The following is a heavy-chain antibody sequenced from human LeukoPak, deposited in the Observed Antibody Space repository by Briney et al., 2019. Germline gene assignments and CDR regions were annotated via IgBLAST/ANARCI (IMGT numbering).Heavy chain of an antibody. J-gene: IGHJ3*02. CDR2: IRGSGIST. V-gene: IGHV3-23*01. Sequence: GGSLRLSLAASGFTFSSYAMSWFRQAPGKGLEGVSAIRGSGISTYYADSVKGRFTISRDNSKNTLYLQMNSLRAEDTAVYYCAKIFGVVIINDAFDIWGQGTMVTVSS. CDR3: AKIFGVVIINDAFDI. D-gene: IGHD3-3*01. CDR1: GFTFSSYA.